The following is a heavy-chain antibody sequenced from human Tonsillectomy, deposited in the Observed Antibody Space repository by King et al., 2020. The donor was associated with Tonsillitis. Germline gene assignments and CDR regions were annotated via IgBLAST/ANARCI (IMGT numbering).Heavy chain of an antibody. D-gene: IGHD6-19*01. CDR2: IRYDGTNQ. CDR3: AKVGFGWYQVDY. Sequence: VQLVESGGGVVQPGGSLRLSCAASGFTFSTYGMHWVRQAPGKGLEWVAFIRYDGTNQYYTDSVKGRFTISRDNSKNTLYLQMNSLRAEETAVYYCAKVGFGWYQVDYWGQGTLVTVSS. CDR1: GFTFSTYG. J-gene: IGHJ4*02. V-gene: IGHV3-30*02.